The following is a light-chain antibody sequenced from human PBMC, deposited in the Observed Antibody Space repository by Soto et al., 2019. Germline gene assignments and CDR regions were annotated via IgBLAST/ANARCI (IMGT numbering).Light chain of an antibody. J-gene: IGKJ2*01. CDR3: QQYYATPPYT. CDR2: WAS. CDR1: QSVLYSSNNKNY. Sequence: DIVMTQSPDSLAVSLGERATINCKSSQSVLYSSNNKNYLAWYQQKPGQPLKLLIYWASTRESGVPDRFSGSGSGTDFTLTISSLQAEDVAVYYCQQYYATPPYTFGQGTKVEIK. V-gene: IGKV4-1*01.